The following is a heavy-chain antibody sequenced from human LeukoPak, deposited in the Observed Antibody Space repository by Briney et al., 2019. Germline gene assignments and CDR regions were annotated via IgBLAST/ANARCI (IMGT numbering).Heavy chain of an antibody. V-gene: IGHV4-61*02. Sequence: PSETLSLTCTVSSGAISSGNYYWSWIRQPAGKGLEWIGRIYTSGGTNYNPSLKSRLTISVDTSKGQFSLKLSSVTAADTAVYYCAIPRGTEDDAFDIWGQGTMVTVSS. D-gene: IGHD3-16*01. CDR1: SGAISSGNYY. CDR3: AIPRGTEDDAFDI. CDR2: IYTSGGT. J-gene: IGHJ3*02.